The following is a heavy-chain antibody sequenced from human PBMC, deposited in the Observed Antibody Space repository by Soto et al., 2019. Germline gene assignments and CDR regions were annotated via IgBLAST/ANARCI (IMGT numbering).Heavy chain of an antibody. CDR1: GFTFRSYA. Sequence: EVQLLESGGGLVQPGGSLRLSCAASGFTFRSYAMSWVRQALGKGLEWVSAISGSGVGTYYADSVKGRFTISRDNSKNTLYLQMNSLRAEDTAVYYCAKCMTTVTTFPFDIWGQGTMVTVSS. CDR3: AKCMTTVTTFPFDI. D-gene: IGHD4-17*01. V-gene: IGHV3-23*01. CDR2: ISGSGVGT. J-gene: IGHJ3*02.